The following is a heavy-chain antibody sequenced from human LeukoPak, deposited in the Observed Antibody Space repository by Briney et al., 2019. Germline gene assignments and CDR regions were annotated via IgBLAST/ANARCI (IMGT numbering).Heavy chain of an antibody. V-gene: IGHV1-2*04. CDR2: INPNSGGT. D-gene: IGHD6-19*01. Sequence: GASVKVSCKASGGTFSSYAISWVRQAPGQGLEWMGWINPNSGGTNYAQKFQGWVTMTRDTSISTAYMELSRLRSDDTAVYYCARDLGVAVAGYYYYGMDVWGQGTTVTVSS. CDR1: GGTFSSYA. J-gene: IGHJ6*02. CDR3: ARDLGVAVAGYYYYGMDV.